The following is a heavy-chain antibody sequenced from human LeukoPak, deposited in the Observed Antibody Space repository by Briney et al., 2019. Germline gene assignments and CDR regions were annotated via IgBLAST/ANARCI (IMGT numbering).Heavy chain of an antibody. CDR2: MHHGGGA. J-gene: IGHJ5*02. D-gene: IGHD3-9*01. Sequence: SDTLSLTCDVSGYSISSNYWWDCIRQPPGKGLEWIGYMHHGGGAYYNPSLKNRVTMSVDICRNQFSLKVNSVTAVDTAVYYCARKLDGQSWFDPWGQGTLVTVSS. V-gene: IGHV4-28*01. CDR1: GYSISSNYW. CDR3: ARKLDGQSWFDP.